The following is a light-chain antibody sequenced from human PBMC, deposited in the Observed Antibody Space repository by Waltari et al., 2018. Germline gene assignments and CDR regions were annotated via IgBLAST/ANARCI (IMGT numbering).Light chain of an antibody. J-gene: IGKJ2*01. CDR3: QQSYSTPYT. CDR1: QTISSL. CDR2: DIS. Sequence: DIQMTQSPSSLSASVGDRVPITCRASQTISSLLNWYQQKPGKAPNLLIYDISNLQSGVPSRFSGSGSGTYFTLTISSLQPEDFATYYCQQSYSTPYTFGPGTKLDIK. V-gene: IGKV1-39*01.